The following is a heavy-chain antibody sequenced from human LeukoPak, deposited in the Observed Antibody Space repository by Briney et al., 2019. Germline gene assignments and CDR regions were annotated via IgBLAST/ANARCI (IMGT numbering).Heavy chain of an antibody. Sequence: SGGSLRLPCAASGFTFSSYAMSWVRQAPGKGLEWVSAISGSGGSTYYADSVKGRFTISRDNSKNTLYLQMNSLRAEDTAVYYCAKSGVWEQQLVHFDYWGQGTPVTVSS. CDR1: GFTFSSYA. D-gene: IGHD6-13*01. CDR2: ISGSGGST. J-gene: IGHJ4*02. CDR3: AKSGVWEQQLVHFDY. V-gene: IGHV3-23*01.